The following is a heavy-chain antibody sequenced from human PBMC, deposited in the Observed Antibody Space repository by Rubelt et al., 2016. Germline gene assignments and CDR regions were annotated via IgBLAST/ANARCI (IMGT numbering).Heavy chain of an antibody. D-gene: IGHD1-26*01. J-gene: IGHJ4*02. CDR2: IWYDGSNK. V-gene: IGHV3-33*01. Sequence: HWVRQAPGKGLEWVAVIWYDGSNKYYADSVKGRFTISRDNSKNTLYLQMNSLRAEDTAVYYCARGRVGATPHFDYWGQGTLVTVSS. CDR3: ARGRVGATPHFDY.